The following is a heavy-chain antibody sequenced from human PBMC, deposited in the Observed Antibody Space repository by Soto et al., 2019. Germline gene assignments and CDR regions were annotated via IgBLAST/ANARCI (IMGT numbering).Heavy chain of an antibody. CDR1: GGSISSGGYS. V-gene: IGHV4-30-2*01. D-gene: IGHD3-22*01. Sequence: PSETLSLTCTVSGGSISSGGYSWSWIRQPPGKGLEWIGYIYHSGSTYYNPSLKSRVTISVDRSKNQFSLKLSSVTAADTAVYYCARSQTYYYDSSGYYFDYWGQGTLVTVSS. J-gene: IGHJ4*02. CDR3: ARSQTYYYDSSGYYFDY. CDR2: IYHSGST.